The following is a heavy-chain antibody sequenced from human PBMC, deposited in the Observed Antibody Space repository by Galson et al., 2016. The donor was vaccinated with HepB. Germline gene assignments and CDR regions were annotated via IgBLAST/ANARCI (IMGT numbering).Heavy chain of an antibody. V-gene: IGHV3-48*02. CDR3: ARDPLGYSYALVRYFDY. Sequence: SLRLSCAASGFTFTSYSMNWVRQVPGKGLEWVSYIGSSPGTVYYADSVKGRFTISRDNAKNSLYLQMNSLRDEDTAVYYCARDPLGYSYALVRYFDYWGQGARVTGSS. CDR1: GFTFTSYS. D-gene: IGHD5-18*01. CDR2: IGSSPGTV. J-gene: IGHJ4*02.